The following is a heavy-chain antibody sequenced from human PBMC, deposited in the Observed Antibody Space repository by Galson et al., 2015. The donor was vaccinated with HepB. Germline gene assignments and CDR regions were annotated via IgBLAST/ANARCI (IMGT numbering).Heavy chain of an antibody. D-gene: IGHD4-17*01. V-gene: IGHV3-21*01. CDR2: ISSTSRYI. CDR3: ARVYDGDDAGEDYGMDV. CDR1: GFTFRNHF. J-gene: IGHJ6*02. Sequence: SLRLSCAASGFTFRNHFMNWVHQAPGKGLEWVAYISSTSRYIYYADLAKGRFTISRDNDNNSLYLQMNSLRAEDTAVYYCARVYDGDDAGEDYGMDVWGPGATVTVSS.